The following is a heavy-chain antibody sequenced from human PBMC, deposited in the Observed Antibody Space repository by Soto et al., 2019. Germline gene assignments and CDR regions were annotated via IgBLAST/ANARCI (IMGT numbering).Heavy chain of an antibody. Sequence: QVQLLESGGGVVQPGGSPRLSCAASGFTFANFGMHWVRQGPGKGLEWVTIISYDGNYISYGDSVKGRFTISRDNSKNTVHLHMKSLRAEDTAIYYCAKDREEYYYGIDVWGQGTTVTVS. D-gene: IGHD1-26*01. V-gene: IGHV3-30*18. CDR3: AKDREEYYYGIDV. CDR1: GFTFANFG. CDR2: ISYDGNYI. J-gene: IGHJ6*02.